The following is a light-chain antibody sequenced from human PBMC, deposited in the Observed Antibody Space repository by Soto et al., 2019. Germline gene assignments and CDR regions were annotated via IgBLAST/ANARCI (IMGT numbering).Light chain of an antibody. CDR3: QQYNNWYT. V-gene: IGKV3-15*01. J-gene: IGKJ2*01. Sequence: EIVMTQSPATLSVSPGERATLSCRASQSVSSNLAWYQQKPGQAPRLLIYDASTRATGIPARFSGGGSGTDFTLTISSLQSEDFAVYYCQQYNNWYTFGQGTKLEIK. CDR1: QSVSSN. CDR2: DAS.